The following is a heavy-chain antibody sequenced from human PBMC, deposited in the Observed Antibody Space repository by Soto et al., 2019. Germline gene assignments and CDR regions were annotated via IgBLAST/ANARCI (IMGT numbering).Heavy chain of an antibody. CDR1: GFTVSSNY. J-gene: IGHJ4*02. CDR3: AKGPGGTYRGYFDS. Sequence: EVQLVESGGGLVQPGGSLRLSCAASGFTVSSNYMSWVRQAPGKGLEWVSVIYSGGNTYYADSVKGRFTISRDNSKNTLYFQMNRPRTEDTAVYYRAKGPGGTYRGYFDSWGQGTLVTVSS. CDR2: IYSGGNT. D-gene: IGHD1-26*01. V-gene: IGHV3-66*01.